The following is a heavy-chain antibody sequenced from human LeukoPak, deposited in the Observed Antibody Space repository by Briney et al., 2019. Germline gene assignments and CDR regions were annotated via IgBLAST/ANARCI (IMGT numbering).Heavy chain of an antibody. V-gene: IGHV4-34*01. J-gene: IGHJ4*02. D-gene: IGHD3-10*01. CDR1: GGSFSGYY. CDR2: INHSGST. CDR3: ARGHKDTVRGVIKYYFDY. Sequence: SETLSLTCAVYGGSFSGYYWSWIRQPPGKGLEWIGEINHSGSTNYNPSLKSRVTISVDTSKNQFSLKLSSVTAADTAVYYCARGHKDTVRGVIKYYFDYWGQGTLVTVSS.